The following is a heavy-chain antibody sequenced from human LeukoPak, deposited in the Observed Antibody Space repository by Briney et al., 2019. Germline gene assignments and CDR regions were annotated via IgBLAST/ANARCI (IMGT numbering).Heavy chain of an antibody. CDR2: ISYDGSNK. Sequence: GGSLRLSCAASGFTFSSYAMHWVRQAPGKGLEWVAVISYDGSNKYYADSVKGRFTISRGNSKNTLYLQMNSLRAEDTAVYYCARGGRGEAVARSPPNYWGQGTLVTVSS. J-gene: IGHJ4*02. V-gene: IGHV3-30*04. D-gene: IGHD6-19*01. CDR3: ARGGRGEAVARSPPNY. CDR1: GFTFSSYA.